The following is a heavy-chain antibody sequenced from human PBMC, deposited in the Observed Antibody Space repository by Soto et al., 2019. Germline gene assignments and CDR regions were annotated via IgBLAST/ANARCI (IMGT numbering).Heavy chain of an antibody. J-gene: IGHJ6*02. D-gene: IGHD3-10*01. V-gene: IGHV4-34*01. CDR2: INHSGST. CDR1: GGSFSGYY. CDR3: AFIFRDGYYYYGMDV. Sequence: PSETLSLTCAVYGGSFSGYYWSWIRQPPGKGLEWIGEINHSGSTNYNPSLKSRVTISVDTSKNQFSLKLSSVTAADTAVYYCAFIFRDGYYYYGMDVWGQGTKVTVSS.